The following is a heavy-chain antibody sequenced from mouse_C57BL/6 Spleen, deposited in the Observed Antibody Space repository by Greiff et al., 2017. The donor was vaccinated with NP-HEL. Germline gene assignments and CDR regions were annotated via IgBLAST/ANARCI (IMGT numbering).Heavy chain of an antibody. CDR3: ARWGGNYVAMDY. CDR1: GYTFTSYW. J-gene: IGHJ4*01. Sequence: QVHVKQPGAELVRPGSSVKLSCKASGYTFTSYWMHWVKQRPIQGLEWIGNIDPSDSETHYNQKFKDKATLTVDKSSSTAYMQLSSLTSEDSAVYYCARWGGNYVAMDYWGQGTSVTVSS. V-gene: IGHV1-52*01. D-gene: IGHD2-1*01. CDR2: IDPSDSET.